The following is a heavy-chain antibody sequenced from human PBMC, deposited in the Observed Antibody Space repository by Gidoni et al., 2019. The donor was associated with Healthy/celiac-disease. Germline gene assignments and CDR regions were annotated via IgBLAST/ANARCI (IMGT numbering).Heavy chain of an antibody. CDR2: ISGSGGST. CDR3: AKGDYGDYVSSPTFDY. Sequence: EVQLLESGGGLVQPGGSLRLSCAASGFTFSSYAMSWVRQAPGKGLEWVSAISGSGGSTYYADSVKGRCTISRDNSKNTLYLQMNSLRAEDTAVYYCAKGDYGDYVSSPTFDYWGQGTLVTVSS. D-gene: IGHD4-17*01. V-gene: IGHV3-23*01. J-gene: IGHJ4*02. CDR1: GFTFSSYA.